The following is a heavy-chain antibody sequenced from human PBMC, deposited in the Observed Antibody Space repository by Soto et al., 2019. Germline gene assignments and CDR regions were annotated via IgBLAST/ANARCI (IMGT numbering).Heavy chain of an antibody. Sequence: XGSLRLSCAASGVSVSSDCQSWVRQAPGRGLEWVSLIYSGGDTYYADSVEGRFTISRDISSNTIYLHMTSLRADDTAIYYCTRAGSDPGNFYISNYYAMDAWGRGTTVTVSS. D-gene: IGHD3-10*01. CDR1: GVSVSSDC. V-gene: IGHV3-53*01. CDR2: IYSGGDT. J-gene: IGHJ6*02. CDR3: TRAGSDPGNFYISNYYAMDA.